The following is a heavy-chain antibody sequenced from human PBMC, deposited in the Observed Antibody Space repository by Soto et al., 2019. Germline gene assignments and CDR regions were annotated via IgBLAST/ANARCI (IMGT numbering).Heavy chain of an antibody. CDR3: AKVSLGALTFTDYYYYGLDV. CDR2: ISGGGGTT. Sequence: GGSLRLSCAASGFTFSTYAMNWVRQAPGKGLEWVSAISGGGGTTYSADSVKGRVTISRDNSENTLYLQMNSLRAEDTAVYYCAKVSLGALTFTDYYYYGLDVWGQGTTVTVSS. D-gene: IGHD1-26*01. CDR1: GFTFSTYA. V-gene: IGHV3-23*01. J-gene: IGHJ6*02.